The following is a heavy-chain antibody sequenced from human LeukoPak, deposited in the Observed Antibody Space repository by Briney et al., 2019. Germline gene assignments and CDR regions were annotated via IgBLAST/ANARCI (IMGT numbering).Heavy chain of an antibody. Sequence: GGSLRLSCAASGFTISGHYMTWVRQAPGKGLEWVSLIYSGGDTHYADSVKGRFTLSRDNSKNTLDLQMNCLRAEDTAVYFCARDPYDYTNYVGENWFDPWGQGTLVTVSS. V-gene: IGHV3-66*01. D-gene: IGHD4-11*01. CDR1: GFTISGHY. J-gene: IGHJ5*02. CDR2: IYSGGDT. CDR3: ARDPYDYTNYVGENWFDP.